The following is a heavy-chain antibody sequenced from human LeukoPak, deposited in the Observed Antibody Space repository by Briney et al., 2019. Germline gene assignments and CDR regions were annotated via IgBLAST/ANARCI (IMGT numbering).Heavy chain of an antibody. D-gene: IGHD3-22*01. CDR3: AREGSRYYDSSGLYYFDY. CDR2: IYYSGST. J-gene: IGHJ4*02. CDR1: GGSISSGGYY. Sequence: SQTLSLTCTVSGGSISSGGYYWSWIRQHPGKGLEWIGYIYYSGSTYYNPSLKSRVTISVDTSKNQFSLKLSSVTAADTAVYYCAREGSRYYDSSGLYYFDYWGQGTLVTVSS. V-gene: IGHV4-31*03.